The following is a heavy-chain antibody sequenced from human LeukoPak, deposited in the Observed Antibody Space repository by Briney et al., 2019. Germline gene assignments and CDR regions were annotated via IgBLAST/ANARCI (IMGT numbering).Heavy chain of an antibody. J-gene: IGHJ6*03. CDR1: GGTFSSYA. Sequence: ASVKLSCKASGGTFSSYAISWVRQAPGQGLEWMGGIIPIFGTANYAQKFQGRVTITADESTSTAYMELSSLRSEDTAVYYCARVAHNTLDYDYYDMDVWGKGTTVTVSS. V-gene: IGHV1-69*13. CDR2: IIPIFGTA. D-gene: IGHD3-16*01. CDR3: ARVAHNTLDYDYYDMDV.